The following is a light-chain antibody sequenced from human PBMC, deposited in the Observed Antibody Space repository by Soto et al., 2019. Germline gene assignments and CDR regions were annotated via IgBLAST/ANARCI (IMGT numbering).Light chain of an antibody. CDR3: RQYSNSPRT. J-gene: IGKJ1*01. Sequence: EIMLTQSPGTLSLSPGERATLSCRASPSLFNQYLAWYQHIPGQAPRLLIHGASTRATGIPERFSGSGSGTDFILTISSLDLDDFAVYYCRQYSNSPRTFGQGTQV. CDR1: PSLFNQY. V-gene: IGKV3-20*01. CDR2: GAS.